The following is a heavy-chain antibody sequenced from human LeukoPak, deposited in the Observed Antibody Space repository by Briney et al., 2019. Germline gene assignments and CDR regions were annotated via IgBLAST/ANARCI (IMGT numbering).Heavy chain of an antibody. J-gene: IGHJ4*02. CDR3: AKDGSLIRGAIITSFDN. Sequence: PGGSLRLSCAASGFTFSNYAMTWVRQAPGKGLEWVSTISDSGSTFYADSVKGRFTISRDNSKNTLFLQMNGLRADDTAVYYCAKDGSLIRGAIITSFDNWGQGTLVTVSS. CDR1: GFTFSNYA. D-gene: IGHD3-10*01. V-gene: IGHV3-23*01. CDR2: ISDSGST.